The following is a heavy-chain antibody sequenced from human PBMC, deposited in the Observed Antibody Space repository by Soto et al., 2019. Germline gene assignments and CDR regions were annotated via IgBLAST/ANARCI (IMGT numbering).Heavy chain of an antibody. CDR2: INSFSGDT. D-gene: IGHD2-15*01. V-gene: IGHV1-18*01. J-gene: IGHJ2*01. CDR1: GYTFTHYG. Sequence: QVQLVQSGAEVKKPGASVKVSCTASGYTFTHYGITWVLQAPGQGLEWMGWINSFSGDTNYPQKLQGRLTMTTDTSTNTVYMELRNLRSDDTAVYYCARDLHSGGKYWYFDIWGRGTLVTVSS. CDR3: ARDLHSGGKYWYFDI.